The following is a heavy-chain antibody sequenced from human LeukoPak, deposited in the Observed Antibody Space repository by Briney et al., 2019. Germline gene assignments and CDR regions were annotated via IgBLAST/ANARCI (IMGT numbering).Heavy chain of an antibody. D-gene: IGHD6-13*01. V-gene: IGHV3-33*06. J-gene: IGHJ4*02. CDR2: ICYDGSNK. CDR1: GFTFSSYG. Sequence: GGSLRLSCAASGFTFSSYGMHWVRQAPGKGLEWVAVICYDGSNKYYADSVKGRFTISRDNSKNTLYLQRNSLRAEDTAVYYCAKDLAAAGIFDYWGQGTLVTVSS. CDR3: AKDLAAAGIFDY.